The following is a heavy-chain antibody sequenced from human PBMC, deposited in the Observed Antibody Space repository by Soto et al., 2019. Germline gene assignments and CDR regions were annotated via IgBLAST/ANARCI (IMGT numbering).Heavy chain of an antibody. J-gene: IGHJ4*02. D-gene: IGHD3-10*01. CDR2: IWYDGSNK. CDR1: GFTFSSYG. Sequence: PGGSLRLSCAASGFTFSSYGMHWVRQAPGKGLEWVAVIWYDGSNKYYADSVKGRFTISRDNSKNTLYLQMNSLRAEDTAVYYCASSVRGVIPHLDSWGQGTLVTVSS. CDR3: ASSVRGVIPHLDS. V-gene: IGHV3-33*01.